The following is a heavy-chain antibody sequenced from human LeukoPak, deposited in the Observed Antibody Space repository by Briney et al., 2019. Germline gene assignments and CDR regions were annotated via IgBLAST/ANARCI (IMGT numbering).Heavy chain of an antibody. CDR1: GGSISSGDYY. CDR2: IYYSGST. CDR3: ARENVNSSSSFDY. J-gene: IGHJ4*02. Sequence: SQTLSLTCTVSGGSISSGDYYWSWIRQPPGKGLEWIGYIYYSGSTYYNPSLKSRFTISVDTSKNQFSLKLSSVTAADTAVYYCARENVNSSSSFDYWGQGTLVTVSS. V-gene: IGHV4-30-4*08. D-gene: IGHD6-6*01.